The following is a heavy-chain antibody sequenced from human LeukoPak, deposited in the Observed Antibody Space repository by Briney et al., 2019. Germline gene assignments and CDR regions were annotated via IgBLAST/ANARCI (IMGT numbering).Heavy chain of an antibody. D-gene: IGHD6-6*01. CDR2: IFGNGVTT. CDR1: GFTFSNFG. CDR3: AKGLGEFASAPDS. J-gene: IGHJ5*01. Sequence: GGSLRLSCAASGFTFSNFGMSWVRQGPGKGLEWVSAIFGNGVTTYYADSVKGRFIISRDNSPNRLFLQVNSLRVEDTAVYYCAKGLGEFASAPDSWGQGTLVTVSS. V-gene: IGHV3-23*01.